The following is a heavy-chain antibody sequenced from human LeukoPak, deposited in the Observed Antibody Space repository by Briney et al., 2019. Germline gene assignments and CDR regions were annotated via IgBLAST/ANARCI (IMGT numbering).Heavy chain of an antibody. D-gene: IGHD2-15*01. V-gene: IGHV4-59*01. Sequence: PSETLSLTCTVSGGSISGYYWSWIRQPPGKGLEWIAYIYYSGSTNYNPSLKSRVTISVDTSKNQFSLNLSSVTAADTAVYYCARGRTTRPYYYYYYMDVWGKGTTVTVSS. CDR3: ARGRTTRPYYYYYYMDV. CDR2: IYYSGST. J-gene: IGHJ6*03. CDR1: GGSISGYY.